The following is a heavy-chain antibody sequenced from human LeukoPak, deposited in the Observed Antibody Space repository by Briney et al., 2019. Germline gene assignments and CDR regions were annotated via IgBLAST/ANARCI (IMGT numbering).Heavy chain of an antibody. D-gene: IGHD6-19*01. CDR1: GFTFSSYA. CDR3: AKGPRASGWTYFDY. CDR2: ISVSGGST. V-gene: IGHV3-23*01. J-gene: IGHJ4*02. Sequence: PWGSLRLSCAASGFTFSSYAMSWVRQAPGKGLEWVSVISVSGGSTYSAESVKGRFTISRDTSKNTLYLQMNSLRVEATGVYYCAKGPRASGWTYFDYWGQGTLVTVCS.